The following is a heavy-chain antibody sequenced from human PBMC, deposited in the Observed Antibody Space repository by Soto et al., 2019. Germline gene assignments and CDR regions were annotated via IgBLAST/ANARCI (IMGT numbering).Heavy chain of an antibody. V-gene: IGHV4-59*08. D-gene: IGHD5-18*01. CDR2: IYYSGKT. J-gene: IGHJ4*02. Sequence: QVQLQESGPGLVKPSETLSLTCTVSGGSISSYYWSWIRQPQGKGLEWIGYIYYSGKTNYNPSLRSRVTTSVDTPNNQSSLKLTSVTAADTAMYFCARRYGSCFDYWGQGTLVTVSS. CDR1: GGSISSYY. CDR3: ARRYGSCFDY.